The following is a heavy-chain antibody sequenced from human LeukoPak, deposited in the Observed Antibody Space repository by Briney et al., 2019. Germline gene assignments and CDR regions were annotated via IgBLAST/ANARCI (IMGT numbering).Heavy chain of an antibody. CDR1: GFTFSSNW. V-gene: IGHV3-74*01. D-gene: IGHD6-6*01. CDR2: SNEGGSTT. CDR3: ARGPNSNWSGLDF. J-gene: IGHJ4*02. Sequence: GGSLRLSCAASGFTFSSNWMHWVHQAPGKGLVWVSRSNEGGSTTNYADSVKGRFTVSRDNAKNTLYLQVNNLRAEDTAVYYCARGPNSNWSGLDFWGQGTLLTVSS.